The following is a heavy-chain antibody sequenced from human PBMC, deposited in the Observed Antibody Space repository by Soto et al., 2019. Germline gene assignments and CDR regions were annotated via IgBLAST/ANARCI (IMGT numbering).Heavy chain of an antibody. Sequence: SETLSLTCTVSGGSISSGDYYWSWIRQPPGKGLEWIGYIYYSGSTYYNPSLKSRVTISVDTSKNQFSLKLSSVTAADTAVYYCARGIALSYAFDIWGQGTMVTVSS. J-gene: IGHJ3*02. CDR2: IYYSGST. CDR3: ARGIALSYAFDI. CDR1: GGSISSGDYY. V-gene: IGHV4-30-4*01.